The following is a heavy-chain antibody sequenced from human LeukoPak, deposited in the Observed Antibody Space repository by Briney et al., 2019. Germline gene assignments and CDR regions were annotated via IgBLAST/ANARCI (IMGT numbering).Heavy chain of an antibody. J-gene: IGHJ4*02. CDR1: GDSVSSRSYF. Sequence: PSETLSLTCAVSGDSVSSRSYFWGWIRQPPGKGLEWIGSLYSSGGTYYNPSLKSRFTISVDNSKNQFALKLTSVTAADTAMYFCAGGSRGYQEAFDYWGQGTLVPVSS. CDR2: LYSSGGT. V-gene: IGHV4-39*06. D-gene: IGHD3-22*01. CDR3: AGGSRGYQEAFDY.